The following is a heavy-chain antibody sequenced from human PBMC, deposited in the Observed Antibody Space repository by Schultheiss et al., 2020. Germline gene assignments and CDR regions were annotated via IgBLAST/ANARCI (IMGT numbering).Heavy chain of an antibody. Sequence: GGSLRLSCAASGFTFSAYSMSWIRQAPGKGLEWVGRIKSKTDGGTTDYAAPVKGRFTISRDESKHTLYLQMNSLKIEDTAVYYSTTGGTGIQLWSAPYYFDYWGQGTLVTVSS. D-gene: IGHD5-18*01. CDR3: TTGGTGIQLWSAPYYFDY. CDR2: IKSKTDGGTT. V-gene: IGHV3-15*01. J-gene: IGHJ4*02. CDR1: GFTFSAYS.